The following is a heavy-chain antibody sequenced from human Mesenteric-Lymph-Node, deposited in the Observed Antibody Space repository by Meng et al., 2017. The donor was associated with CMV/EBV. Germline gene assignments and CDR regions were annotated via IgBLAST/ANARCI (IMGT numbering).Heavy chain of an antibody. CDR3: GRTPEVGATGAFDI. J-gene: IGHJ3*02. CDR1: GGSFSGYY. V-gene: IGHV4-34*01. CDR2: INHSGST. Sequence: SETLSLTCAVYGGSFSGYYWSWIRQPPGKGLEWIGEINHSGSTNYNPSLKSRVTISADSSKNHFSLNLNSVTAADTAVYYCGRTPEVGATGAFDIWGQGTMVTVSS. D-gene: IGHD1-26*01.